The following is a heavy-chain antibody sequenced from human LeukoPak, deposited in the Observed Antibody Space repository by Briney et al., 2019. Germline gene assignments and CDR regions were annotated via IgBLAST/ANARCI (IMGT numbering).Heavy chain of an antibody. D-gene: IGHD3-22*01. CDR3: ARRPSGYYDSSGYSSYYFDY. CDR2: IIPILGIA. J-gene: IGHJ4*02. CDR1: GGTFSSYA. V-gene: IGHV1-69*04. Sequence: SVKVSCKASGGTFSSYAISWVRQAPGQGLEWMGRIIPILGIANYAQKFQGRVTITADKSTSTAYMELSSLRSEDTAVYYCARRPSGYYDSSGYSSYYFDYWGQGTLVTVSS.